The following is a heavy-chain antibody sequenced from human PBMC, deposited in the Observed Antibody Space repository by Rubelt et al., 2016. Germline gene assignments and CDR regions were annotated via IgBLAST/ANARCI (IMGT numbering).Heavy chain of an antibody. CDR3: AKDNPRGANTGSGYYGCIDY. CDR2: ISGSGGST. V-gene: IGHV3-23*01. CDR1: GFTFSSYA. D-gene: IGHD3-22*01. Sequence: EVQLLESGGGLVQPGGSLRLSCAASGFTFSSYAMSWVRQAPGKGLEWVSAISGSGGSTYYADSVKGRFTISRDNSKNTLYLQRNSLRAEDTAVYYCAKDNPRGANTGSGYYGCIDYWGQGTLVTVSS. J-gene: IGHJ4*02.